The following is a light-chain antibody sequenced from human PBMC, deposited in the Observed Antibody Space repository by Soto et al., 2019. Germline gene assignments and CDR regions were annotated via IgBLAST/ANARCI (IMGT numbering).Light chain of an antibody. Sequence: IVLTQSPSTLSSSQGHKATLACRSSQVVRSYLAWYQQKPGQAPRLLIYDASNRATGIPARFSGSGSGTDFTLTISSLEPEDFAVYYCQQRSNWTFGQGTKVDI. CDR1: QVVRSY. CDR2: DAS. V-gene: IGKV3-11*01. CDR3: QQRSNWT. J-gene: IGKJ1*01.